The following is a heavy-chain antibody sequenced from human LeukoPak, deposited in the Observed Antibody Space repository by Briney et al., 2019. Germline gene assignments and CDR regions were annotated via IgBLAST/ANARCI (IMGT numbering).Heavy chain of an antibody. J-gene: IGHJ6*04. CDR3: AGLGITMIGGV. CDR1: GFTFSSYE. V-gene: IGHV3-48*03. D-gene: IGHD3-10*02. Sequence: GGSLRLSCVVSGFTFSSYEMNWVRQAPGKGLEWVSYISSSGRSIYYADSVKGRFTISRDIARNSLYLQMNSLRAEDTAVYYCAGLGITMIGGVWGKGTTVTISS. CDR2: ISSSGRSI.